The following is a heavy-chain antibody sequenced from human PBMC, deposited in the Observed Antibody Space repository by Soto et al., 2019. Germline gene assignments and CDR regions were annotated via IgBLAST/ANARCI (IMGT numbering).Heavy chain of an antibody. Sequence: QVQLVESGGGVVQPGRSLRLSCAASGFTFSSYGMHWVRQAPGKGLEWVAVISYDGSNKYYADSVKGRFTISRDNSKNTLYLQMNSLRAEDTAVYYCANTYDFWSRYLDAFDIWGHGTMVTVSS. CDR3: ANTYDFWSRYLDAFDI. CDR1: GFTFSSYG. CDR2: ISYDGSNK. V-gene: IGHV3-30*18. D-gene: IGHD3-3*01. J-gene: IGHJ3*02.